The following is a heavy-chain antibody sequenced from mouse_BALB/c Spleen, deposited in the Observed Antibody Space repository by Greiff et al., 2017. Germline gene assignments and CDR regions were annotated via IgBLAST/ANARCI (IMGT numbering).Heavy chain of an antibody. J-gene: IGHJ4*01. Sequence: QVQLKESGPGLVAHSQSLSITCTVSGFSLTSYDISWIRQPPGKGLEWLGVIWTGGGTNYNSAFMSRLSISKDNSKSQVFLKMNSLQTDDTAIYYCVRDQGGDYGPFAMDYWGQGTSVTVSS. CDR1: GFSLTSYD. V-gene: IGHV2-9-2*01. CDR2: IWTGGGT. CDR3: VRDQGGDYGPFAMDY. D-gene: IGHD2-4*01.